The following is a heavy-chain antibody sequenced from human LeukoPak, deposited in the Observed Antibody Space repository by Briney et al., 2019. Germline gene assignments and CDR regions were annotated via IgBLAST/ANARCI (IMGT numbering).Heavy chain of an antibody. D-gene: IGHD5-18*01. V-gene: IGHV4-38-2*02. CDR3: ARIFIRNGYSSYFDS. Sequence: KPSDTLSLTRTVSGFSISCGHYWGCVRQAPGAGLEWIGSVYQSGTTHYNSSLKKRVTPSVDMSITQSSLRLRPELAAATPFIYSARIFIRNGYSSYFDSRGHGTLWTVSS. J-gene: IGHJ4*01. CDR2: VYQSGTT. CDR1: GFSISCGHY.